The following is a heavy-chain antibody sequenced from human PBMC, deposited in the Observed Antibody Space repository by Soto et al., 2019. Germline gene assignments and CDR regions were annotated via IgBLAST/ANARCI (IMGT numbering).Heavy chain of an antibody. CDR2: IIPIFGTA. D-gene: IGHD1-1*01. CDR3: ARSRSWREPYYYYGMDV. J-gene: IGHJ6*02. Sequence: QVQLVQSGAEVKKPGSSVKVSCKASGGTFSSYAISWVRQAPGQGLEWMGGIIPIFGTANYAQKFQGRVTITADESTSTAYMELSSLRSEDTAVYYCARSRSWREPYYYYGMDVWGQGTTVTVSS. CDR1: GGTFSSYA. V-gene: IGHV1-69*01.